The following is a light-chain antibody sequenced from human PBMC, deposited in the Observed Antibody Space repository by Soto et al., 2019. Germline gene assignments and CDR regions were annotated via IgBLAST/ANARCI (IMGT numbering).Light chain of an antibody. CDR2: DVT. V-gene: IGLV2-14*01. CDR1: RSDIGGYNY. J-gene: IGLJ2*01. CDR3: NSLTSRSTMV. Sequence: QSVLTQPASVSGSLRQSITISCTGSRSDIGGYNYVSWYQHHPGKAPKLMIYDVTNRPSEVSNRFSGSKSGNTASLTISGLQAEEEADYYCNSLTSRSTMVFGGGTKVTVL.